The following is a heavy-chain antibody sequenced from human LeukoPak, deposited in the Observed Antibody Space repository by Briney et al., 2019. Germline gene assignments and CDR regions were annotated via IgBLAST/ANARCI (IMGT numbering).Heavy chain of an antibody. J-gene: IGHJ4*02. D-gene: IGHD2-2*01. Sequence: ASVKVSRKAFRYTFTECYVRWVRQAPGQGLERMGWMNPNSGGTNYAQRFQGRVTMTRDTSISTAYMELTRLRFDDTAVFYCATSRGGTSFDYWGQGNLFTVSS. CDR3: ATSRGGTSFDY. CDR2: MNPNSGGT. V-gene: IGHV1-2*02. CDR1: RYTFTECY.